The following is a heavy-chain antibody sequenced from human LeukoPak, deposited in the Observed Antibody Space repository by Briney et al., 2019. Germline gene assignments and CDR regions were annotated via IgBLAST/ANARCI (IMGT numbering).Heavy chain of an antibody. V-gene: IGHV3-30*14. J-gene: IGHJ4*02. CDR2: ISYDGSNK. Sequence: PGRSLRLSCAASGFTFSSYAMHWVRQAPGKGLEWVAVISYDGSNKYYADSVKGRFTISRDNSKNTLYLQMNSLRAEDTAVYYCASGVALWFGELLSSYFDYWGQGTLVTVSS. CDR3: ASGVALWFGELLSSYFDY. D-gene: IGHD3-10*01. CDR1: GFTFSSYA.